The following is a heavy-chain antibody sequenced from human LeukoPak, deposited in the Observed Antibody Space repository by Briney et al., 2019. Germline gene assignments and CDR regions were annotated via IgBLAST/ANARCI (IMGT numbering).Heavy chain of an antibody. CDR3: ARTGYCSSKYCDYYGMDV. D-gene: IGHD6-13*01. V-gene: IGHV4-4*02. CDR2: IYHSGSA. CDR1: GGSINGSEW. J-gene: IGHJ6*02. Sequence: PSETLSLICAVSGGSINGSEWWNWVRQAPGKGLEWIGEIYHSGSASYNPSLKSRVSISVDTSKTHFSLKLTSVTAADTAVYYCARTGYCSSKYCDYYGMDVWGQGTTVIVSS.